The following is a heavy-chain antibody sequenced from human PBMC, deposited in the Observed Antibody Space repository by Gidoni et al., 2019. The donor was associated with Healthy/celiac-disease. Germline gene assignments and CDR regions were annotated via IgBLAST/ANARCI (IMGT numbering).Heavy chain of an antibody. D-gene: IGHD3-3*01. J-gene: IGHJ4*02. CDR1: GGSIRSSSYY. CDR2: IYYSGST. V-gene: IGHV4-39*01. Sequence: LQLHESAPGLVKPSEPLSLTFPGYGGSIRSSSYYWGWIRQPPGKGLEWIGSIYYSGSTYYNPSLKSRVTISVDTSKNQFSLKLSSVTAADTAVYYCARLRGRFLEWLLPEDYWGQGTLVTVSS. CDR3: ARLRGRFLEWLLPEDY.